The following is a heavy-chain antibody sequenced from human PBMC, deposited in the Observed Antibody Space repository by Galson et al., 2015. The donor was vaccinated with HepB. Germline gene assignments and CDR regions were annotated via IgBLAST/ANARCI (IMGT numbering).Heavy chain of an antibody. Sequence: LRLSCAASGIGFSSHGMHWVRQAPGKGLEWVSVIWYDGSKKYYTQSVEGRFTISRDNSKNTLYLQMNSLRAEDTAVYYCARYYGDYAAFDIWGHGTMVTVSS. D-gene: IGHD4-17*01. CDR1: GIGFSSHG. CDR2: IWYDGSKK. CDR3: ARYYGDYAAFDI. J-gene: IGHJ3*02. V-gene: IGHV3-33*01.